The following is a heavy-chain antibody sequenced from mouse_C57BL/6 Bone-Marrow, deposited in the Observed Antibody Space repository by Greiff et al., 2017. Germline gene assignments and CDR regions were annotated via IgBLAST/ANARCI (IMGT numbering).Heavy chain of an antibody. CDR3: ARGRWLLNAMDY. J-gene: IGHJ4*01. CDR1: GYTFTSYG. D-gene: IGHD2-3*01. CDR2: IYPRSGNT. V-gene: IGHV1-81*01. Sequence: VQLQQSGAELARPGASVKLSCKASGYTFTSYGISWVKQRTGQGLEWIGEIYPRSGNTYYNEKFKGKATLTADKSSSTAYMELRSLTSEDSAVYFCARGRWLLNAMDYWGQGTAVTVSS.